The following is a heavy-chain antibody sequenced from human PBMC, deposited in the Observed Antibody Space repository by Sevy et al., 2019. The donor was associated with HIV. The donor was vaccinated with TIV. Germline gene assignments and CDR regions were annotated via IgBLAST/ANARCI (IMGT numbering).Heavy chain of an antibody. D-gene: IGHD2-15*01. CDR1: GFTFSDSW. CDR2: INQAGSDK. V-gene: IGHV3-7*01. Sequence: GGSLRLSCAASGFTFSDSWMTWVRQGPGKGLEWVANINQAGSDKYYVDSVRGRFTISRDNAKNSLYLQMNSVRVEDTALYYCAGGGFLSRYWGQGSLVTVSS. CDR3: AGGGFLSRY. J-gene: IGHJ4*02.